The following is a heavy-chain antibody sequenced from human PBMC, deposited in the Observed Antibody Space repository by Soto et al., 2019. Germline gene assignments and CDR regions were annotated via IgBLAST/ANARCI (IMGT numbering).Heavy chain of an antibody. Sequence: PGGSLRLSCAASGFTFSSYAMHWVRQAPGKGLEWVAVISYDGSNKYYADSVKGRFTISRDNSKNTLYLQMNSLRAEDTAVYYCAREIIPPGGYSGYDSLYFDYWGQGTLVTVSS. J-gene: IGHJ4*02. V-gene: IGHV3-30-3*01. CDR2: ISYDGSNK. CDR3: AREIIPPGGYSGYDSLYFDY. D-gene: IGHD5-12*01. CDR1: GFTFSSYA.